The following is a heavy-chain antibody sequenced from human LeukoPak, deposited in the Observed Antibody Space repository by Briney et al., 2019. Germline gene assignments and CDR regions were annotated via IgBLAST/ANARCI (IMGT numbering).Heavy chain of an antibody. CDR3: ARHGAPDYDILTGYYTAPFDI. V-gene: IGHV4-39*01. Sequence: SETLSLTCTVSGGSISSSSYYWGWIRQPPGKGLEWIGSIYYSGSTYYSPSLKSRVTISVDTSKNQFSLKLSSVTAADTAVYYCARHGAPDYDILTGYYTAPFDIWGQGTMVTVSS. CDR1: GGSISSSSYY. J-gene: IGHJ3*02. D-gene: IGHD3-9*01. CDR2: IYYSGST.